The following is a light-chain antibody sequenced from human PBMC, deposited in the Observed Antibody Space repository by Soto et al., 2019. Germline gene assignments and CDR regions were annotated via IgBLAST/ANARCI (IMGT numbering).Light chain of an antibody. CDR2: EVS. CDR3: MQSTQLPPT. Sequence: DVVMTQSPLSLSVTPGQPASISCKSSQSLLHITGETFLFWYLQKPGQSPQLLIYEVSTRVSGVPVRFSGSGSGTDFTLEISRVETDDVGIYYCMQSTQLPPTFGPGTRLGIE. V-gene: IGKV2D-29*02. J-gene: IGKJ5*01. CDR1: QSLLHITGETF.